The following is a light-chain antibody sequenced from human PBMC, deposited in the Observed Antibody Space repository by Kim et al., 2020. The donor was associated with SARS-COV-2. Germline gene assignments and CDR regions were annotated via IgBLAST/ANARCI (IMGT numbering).Light chain of an antibody. J-gene: IGKJ1*01. CDR2: YAS. CDR3: QQYDSWPRT. V-gene: IGKV3-15*01. Sequence: VSPGESATLSCSASQSVSSHLAWYQQKPGQVPRLLIYYASTRATGIPARFSGSGSGTEFILTISSLQSEDFAVYYCQQYDSWPRTFGQGTKVDIK. CDR1: QSVSSH.